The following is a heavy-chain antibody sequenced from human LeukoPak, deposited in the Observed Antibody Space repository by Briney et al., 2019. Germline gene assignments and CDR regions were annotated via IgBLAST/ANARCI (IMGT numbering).Heavy chain of an antibody. CDR3: ANILSYDYVWGSYRPFDY. J-gene: IGHJ4*02. CDR1: GYTFTGYY. D-gene: IGHD3-16*02. CDR2: INPNSGGT. V-gene: IGHV1-2*06. Sequence: ASVKVSCKVSGYTFTGYYMHWVRQAPGQGLEWMGRINPNSGGTNYAQKFQGRVTMTRDTSISTAYMELSRLRSDDTAVYYCANILSYDYVWGSYRPFDYWGQGTLVTVSS.